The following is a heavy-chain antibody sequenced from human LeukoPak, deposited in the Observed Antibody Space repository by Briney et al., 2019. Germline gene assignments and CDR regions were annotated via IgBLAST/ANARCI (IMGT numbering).Heavy chain of an antibody. Sequence: GESLKISWKGSGYTFTTYWIGWVRQMPGKGLEWMGIIYPRDYDTRYSPSFQGQVTISADRSISTAYLQWSSLKASDTAMYYCARHTSYSSDYWGQGTLVTVSS. V-gene: IGHV5-51*01. CDR2: IYPRDYDT. CDR3: ARHTSYSSDY. D-gene: IGHD2-21*01. CDR1: GYTFTTYW. J-gene: IGHJ4*02.